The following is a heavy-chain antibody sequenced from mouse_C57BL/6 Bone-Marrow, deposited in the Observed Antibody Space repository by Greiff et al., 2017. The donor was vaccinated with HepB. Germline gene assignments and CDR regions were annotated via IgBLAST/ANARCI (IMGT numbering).Heavy chain of an antibody. D-gene: IGHD2-2*01. CDR3: AMGVWLRRPSY. J-gene: IGHJ3*01. V-gene: IGHV1-81*01. Sequence: VKLVESGAELARPGASVKLSCKASGYTFTSYGISWVKQRTGQGLEWIGEIYPRSGNTYYNEKFKGKATLTADKSSSTAYMELRSLTSEDSAVYFCAMGVWLRRPSYWGQGTLVTVSA. CDR2: IYPRSGNT. CDR1: GYTFTSYG.